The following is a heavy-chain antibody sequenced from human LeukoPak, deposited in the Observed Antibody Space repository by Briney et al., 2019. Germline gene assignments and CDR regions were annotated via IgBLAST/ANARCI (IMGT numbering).Heavy chain of an antibody. CDR3: ARDRVAAAGPYYYYGMDV. J-gene: IGHJ6*02. CDR1: GGSISSGDYY. V-gene: IGHV4-30-4*01. D-gene: IGHD6-13*01. CDR2: IYYSGNT. Sequence: SETLSLTCTVSGGSISSGDYYWSWIRQPPGKGLEWIGYIYYSGNTYYNPSLKSRVTISVDTSKNQFSLKLSSVTAADTAVYYCARDRVAAAGPYYYYGMDVWGQGTTVTVSS.